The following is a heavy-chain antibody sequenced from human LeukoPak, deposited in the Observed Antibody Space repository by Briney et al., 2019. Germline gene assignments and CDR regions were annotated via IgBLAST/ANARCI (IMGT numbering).Heavy chain of an antibody. Sequence: ASETLSLTSIVSGGSISSYYWSWIRQSPGKGLEWIGDIYYSGSTNYNPSLKSRVTISVDTSKNQFSLKLSSVTAADTAVYYCARGYGYYFDYWGQGTLVTVSS. CDR2: IYYSGST. D-gene: IGHD5-18*01. V-gene: IGHV4-59*01. J-gene: IGHJ4*02. CDR1: GGSISSYY. CDR3: ARGYGYYFDY.